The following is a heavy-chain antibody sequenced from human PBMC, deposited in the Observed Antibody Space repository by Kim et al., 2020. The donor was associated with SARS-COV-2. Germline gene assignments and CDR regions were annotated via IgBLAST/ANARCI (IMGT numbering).Heavy chain of an antibody. Sequence: ASVKVSCKASGYTFTAYYIHWVRQAPVQGLESMGRINPDSGGSNNAQKFQGRVTMTRDTSISTVYMELNRLRSDDTAVYYCARDGAFSSGYHSLFDYWGQGTLVTDSS. D-gene: IGHD3-22*01. V-gene: IGHV1-2*06. CDR3: ARDGAFSSGYHSLFDY. J-gene: IGHJ4*02. CDR2: INPDSGGS. CDR1: GYTFTAYY.